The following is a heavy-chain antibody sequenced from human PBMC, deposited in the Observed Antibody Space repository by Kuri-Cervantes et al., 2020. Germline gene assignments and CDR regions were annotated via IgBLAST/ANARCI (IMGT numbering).Heavy chain of an antibody. Sequence: ASVKVSCKASGYTFTYRYLHWVRQAPGQGLEWMGGIIPIFGTANYAQKLQGRVTMTTDTSTSTAYMELRSLRSDDTAVYYCARDLGLLWFGGEFDAFDIWGQGTMGT. V-gene: IGHV1-18*04. CDR2: IIPIFGTA. CDR1: GYTFTYRY. D-gene: IGHD3-10*01. J-gene: IGHJ3*02. CDR3: ARDLGLLWFGGEFDAFDI.